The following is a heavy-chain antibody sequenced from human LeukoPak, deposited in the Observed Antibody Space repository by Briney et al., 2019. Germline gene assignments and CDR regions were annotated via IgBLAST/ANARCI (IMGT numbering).Heavy chain of an antibody. CDR1: GFTFSTYG. Sequence: GGSLRLSCAASGFTFSTYGMHWVRQAPGKGLEWVAAILYDGSEKYYADSVKGRFTISRDNSKNTLYLQMNSLRAEDTAVYYCARPPRGGGSYWDWFDPWGQGTLVTVSS. D-gene: IGHD1-26*01. V-gene: IGHV3-30*03. CDR3: ARPPRGGGSYWDWFDP. CDR2: ILYDGSEK. J-gene: IGHJ5*02.